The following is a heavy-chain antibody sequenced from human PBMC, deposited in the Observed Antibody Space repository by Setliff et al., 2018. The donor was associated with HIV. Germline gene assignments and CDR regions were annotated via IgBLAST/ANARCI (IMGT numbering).Heavy chain of an antibody. Sequence: SETLSLTCTVSDFSITSGYYWGWIRQPPGKGLEWIGSIYHSGSTYYDPSLKSRVTISLDASNNQFSLKLTSVTAADTAMYYCASFFVTTVTNQDYWGQGTPVTVSS. CDR1: DFSITSGYY. J-gene: IGHJ4*02. D-gene: IGHD4-17*01. CDR3: ASFFVTTVTNQDY. CDR2: IYHSGST. V-gene: IGHV4-38-2*02.